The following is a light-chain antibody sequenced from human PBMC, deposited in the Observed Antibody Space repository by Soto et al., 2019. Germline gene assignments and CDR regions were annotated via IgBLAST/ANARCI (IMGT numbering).Light chain of an antibody. Sequence: QSVLTQPASVSGSPGQSITISCTGTSSDVGTYNLVSWYQQHPGNAPRLMIYEGSKRPSGVSNRFSGSKSGITASLAISGLQSEDEADYFCAAWDDSLDGIWVFGGGTKLTVL. CDR1: SSDVGTYNL. V-gene: IGLV2-14*02. CDR2: EGS. J-gene: IGLJ3*02. CDR3: AAWDDSLDGIWV.